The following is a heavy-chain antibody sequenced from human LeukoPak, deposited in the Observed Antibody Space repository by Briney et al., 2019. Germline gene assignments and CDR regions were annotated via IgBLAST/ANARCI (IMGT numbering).Heavy chain of an antibody. CDR3: ANELWGGPSDAFDI. D-gene: IGHD2-21*01. CDR2: IQDNERHI. CDR1: GFSFSNHG. V-gene: IGHV3-30*02. Sequence: GGSLRLSCAAFGFSFSNHGMHWVRQAPGKGLEWVAFIQDNERHIYYSDSVKGRFTISRDNSKNMLYLQMNSLRTDDTAVYYCANELWGGPSDAFDIWSRGTMVTVSS. J-gene: IGHJ3*02.